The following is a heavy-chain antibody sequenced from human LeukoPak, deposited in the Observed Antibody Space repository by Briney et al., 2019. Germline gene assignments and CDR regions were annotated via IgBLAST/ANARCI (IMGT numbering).Heavy chain of an antibody. CDR1: GGSISSGSYY. J-gene: IGHJ3*02. V-gene: IGHV4-61*02. CDR2: IYISGST. Sequence: PSQTLSLTCTVSGGSISSGSYYWSWIRQPAGKGLEWIGRIYISGSTNYNPSLKSRVTISEDTSQNHLSLKLSSVTAADTAVYYCARDLPNFGVVDAFDIWGQGTMVTVSS. CDR3: ARDLPNFGVVDAFDI. D-gene: IGHD3-3*01.